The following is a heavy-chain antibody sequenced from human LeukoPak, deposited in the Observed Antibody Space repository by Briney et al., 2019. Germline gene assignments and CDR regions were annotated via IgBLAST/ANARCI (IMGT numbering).Heavy chain of an antibody. CDR3: AKGRWLQLYYLDY. CDR1: GFSFNSYG. D-gene: IGHD5-24*01. V-gene: IGHV3-23*01. J-gene: IGHJ4*02. CDR2: ISGSGGTT. Sequence: PGGSLRLSCAASGFSFNSYGLSWVRQAPGKGLEWVSTISGSGGTTYYADSVKGRFTISRDNSKNTLYLHVNSLTAEDTAVYYCAKGRWLQLYYLDYWGQGTLVTVSS.